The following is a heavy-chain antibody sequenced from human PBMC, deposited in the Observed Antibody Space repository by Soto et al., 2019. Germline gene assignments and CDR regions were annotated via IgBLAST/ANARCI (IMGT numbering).Heavy chain of an antibody. CDR1: GFTFSSYS. CDR3: ARVRVGATLLYFDY. D-gene: IGHD1-26*01. V-gene: IGHV3-21*01. Sequence: SGGSLRLSCAASGFTFSSYSMNWVRQAPGKGLEWVSSISSSSSYIYYADSVKGRFTISRDNAKNSLYLQMNSLRAEDTAVYYCARVRVGATLLYFDYWGQGTLVTVSS. CDR2: ISSSSSYI. J-gene: IGHJ4*02.